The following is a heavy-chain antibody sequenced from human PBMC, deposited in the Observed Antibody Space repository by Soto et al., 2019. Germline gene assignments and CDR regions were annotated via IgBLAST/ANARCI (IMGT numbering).Heavy chain of an antibody. J-gene: IGHJ6*02. CDR2: IYSGGST. D-gene: IGHD6-13*01. Sequence: GGSLRLSCAASGFTVSSNYMSWVRQAPGKGLEWVSVIYSGGSTYYADSVKGRFTISRDNSKNTLYLQMNSLRAEDTAVYYCARDLKEAAADPLYYYYGMDVWGQGTTVTVYS. V-gene: IGHV3-53*01. CDR3: ARDLKEAAADPLYYYYGMDV. CDR1: GFTVSSNY.